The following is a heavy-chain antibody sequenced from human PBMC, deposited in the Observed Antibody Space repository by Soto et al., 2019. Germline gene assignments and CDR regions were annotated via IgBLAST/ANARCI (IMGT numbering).Heavy chain of an antibody. V-gene: IGHV4-59*08. D-gene: IGHD3-10*01. J-gene: IGHJ4*02. Sequence: SETLSLTCTVSGGSISSYYWSWIRQPPGKGLEWIGYIYYSGSTNYNPSLKSRVTISVDTSKNQFSLKLSSVTAADTAVYYCARHLRQSYYGSGSYLNYFDYWGQGTLVTVSS. CDR2: IYYSGST. CDR3: ARHLRQSYYGSGSYLNYFDY. CDR1: GGSISSYY.